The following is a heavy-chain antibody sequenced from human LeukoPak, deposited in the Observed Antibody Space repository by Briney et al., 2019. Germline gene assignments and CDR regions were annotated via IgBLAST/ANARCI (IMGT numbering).Heavy chain of an antibody. CDR1: GGSITDYH. CDR3: ASDYFDRTGYYGFIY. Sequence: SETLSLTCTVSGGSITDYHWIWIRQPAGKRLEWIGRLYTSGSTNYNPSLKSRVSMSVDTSKKQFSLRLSSVTAADTAIYYRASDYFDRTGYYGFIYWGQGSLVTISS. CDR2: LYTSGST. V-gene: IGHV4-4*07. D-gene: IGHD3-22*01. J-gene: IGHJ4*02.